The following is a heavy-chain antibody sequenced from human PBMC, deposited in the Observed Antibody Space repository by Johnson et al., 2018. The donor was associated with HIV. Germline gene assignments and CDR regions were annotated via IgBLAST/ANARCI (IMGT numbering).Heavy chain of an antibody. CDR2: IKWNGGST. V-gene: IGHV3-20*04. CDR3: ARQHYYDSSGQGGGLDI. CDR1: GFTFDDYG. D-gene: IGHD3-22*01. J-gene: IGHJ3*02. Sequence: VQLVESGGGVVRPGGSLRLSCTASGFTFDDYGMSWVRQAPGKGLAWVSGIKWNGGSTGYGDSVKGRFTISRDNVKKSLYLQMNSLRDEDTALYYCARQHYYDSSGQGGGLDIWGQGTMVTVSS.